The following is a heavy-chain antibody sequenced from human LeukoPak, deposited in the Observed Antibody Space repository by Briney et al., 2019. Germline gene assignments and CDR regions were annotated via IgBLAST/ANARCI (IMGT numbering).Heavy chain of an antibody. CDR3: ARLGHGAWVGP. CDR2: ISGSGGST. CDR1: GFTFSNAW. Sequence: GGSLRLSCAASGFTFSNAWMSWVRQAPGKGLEWVSAISGSGGSTYYADSVKGRFTISRDNSKNTLYLQMNSLRSEDTAVYYCARLGHGAWVGPWGQGTLVTVSS. V-gene: IGHV3-23*01. D-gene: IGHD1-26*01. J-gene: IGHJ5*02.